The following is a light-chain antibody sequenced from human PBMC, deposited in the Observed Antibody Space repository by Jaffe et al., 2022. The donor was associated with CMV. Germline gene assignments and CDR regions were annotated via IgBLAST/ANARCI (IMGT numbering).Light chain of an antibody. Sequence: DIQMTQSPSTLSASVGDRVTLTCRASQSINSWLAWYQQKPGRAPKLLIYKASSLESGVPSRFSGSGSGTEFTLTITSLQPDDFATYYCQQYNNGYSFGQGTKVEIK. CDR1: QSINSW. J-gene: IGKJ1*01. CDR3: QQYNNGYS. V-gene: IGKV1-5*03. CDR2: KAS.